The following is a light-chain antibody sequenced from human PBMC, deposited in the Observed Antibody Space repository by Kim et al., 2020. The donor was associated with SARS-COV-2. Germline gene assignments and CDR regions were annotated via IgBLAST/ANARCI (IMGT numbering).Light chain of an antibody. V-gene: IGLV1-44*01. CDR2: SNS. CDR1: GSKSGSYV. J-gene: IGLJ3*02. Sequence: GQKVPISCSGSGSKSGSYVVNWWQQVQGRAPKLLIFSNSQRASGFPDRFSGSKSGTSASLAISGLQSEDEADYYCATWDDSLNGRVFGGGTQLTVL. CDR3: ATWDDSLNGRV.